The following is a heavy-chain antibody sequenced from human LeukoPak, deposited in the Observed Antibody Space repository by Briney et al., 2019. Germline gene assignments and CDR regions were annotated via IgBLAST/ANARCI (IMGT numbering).Heavy chain of an antibody. CDR3: TTDLAYFDWLFPLDY. CDR1: GLIFSDPA. D-gene: IGHD3-9*01. Sequence: GGSLRLSCAASGLIFSDPAIHWVRQASGKGLEWVGRIRNKANNYATTYAVSVRGRFTISRDDSKNTAYLQMNSLKTEDTAVYYCTTDLAYFDWLFPLDYWGQGTLVTVSS. CDR2: IRNKANNYAT. J-gene: IGHJ4*02. V-gene: IGHV3-73*01.